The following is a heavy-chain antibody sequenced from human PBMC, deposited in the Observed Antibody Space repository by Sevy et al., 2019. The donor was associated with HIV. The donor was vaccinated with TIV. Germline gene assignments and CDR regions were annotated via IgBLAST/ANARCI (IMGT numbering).Heavy chain of an antibody. CDR3: AKALINWDGLDV. D-gene: IGHD7-27*01. Sequence: GGSLRLSCAASGFTFSSYRINWVRQAPGKGLGWVSSISGLSNYIFYSDSVKGRFTISRDNAKNSVYLQMNSLRAEDTAVYFCAKALINWDGLDVWGQGTTVTVSS. CDR2: ISGLSNYI. V-gene: IGHV3-21*01. J-gene: IGHJ6*02. CDR1: GFTFSSYR.